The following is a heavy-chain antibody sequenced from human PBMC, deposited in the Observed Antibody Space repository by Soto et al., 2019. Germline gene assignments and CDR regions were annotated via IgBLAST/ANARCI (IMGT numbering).Heavy chain of an antibody. D-gene: IGHD6-13*01. J-gene: IGHJ4*02. CDR2: FNHSGTT. Sequence: PSETLSLTCTVSGDSINNYYWSWVRQPPGKGLEWIAEFNHSGTTAYNPSLKSRVTMSVDTSQNQFSLKLSSVTAADTAVYYCARMYSSSWYKGGFDYWGRGTLVTVSS. CDR3: ARMYSSSWYKGGFDY. V-gene: IGHV4-34*01. CDR1: GDSINNYY.